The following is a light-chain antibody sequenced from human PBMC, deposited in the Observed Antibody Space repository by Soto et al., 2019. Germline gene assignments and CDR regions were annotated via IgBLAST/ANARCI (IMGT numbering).Light chain of an antibody. CDR3: QQRSNWPPLFT. Sequence: EIVLTQSPSTLSLSPGERATLACRASQSVSSYLAWYQQKPGQAPSLLIYEASNRATGIPARFSGSGSGTDITLSINSLEPDDFAVYYCQQRSNWPPLFTFGPGTKVDI. J-gene: IGKJ3*01. CDR1: QSVSSY. V-gene: IGKV3-11*01. CDR2: EAS.